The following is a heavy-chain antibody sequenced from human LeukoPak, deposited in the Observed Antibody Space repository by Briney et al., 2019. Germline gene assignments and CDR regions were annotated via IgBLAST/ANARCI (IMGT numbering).Heavy chain of an antibody. Sequence: PGGSLRLSCAGSGFTFSTYSMNWVRQAPGKGLEWISYISSSGSPIYYADSVKGRFTISRDNAKNSLYLQMNSLRDEDTAVYYCARVRSDRGYTGYDYSWGQGTLVTVSS. D-gene: IGHD5-12*01. V-gene: IGHV3-48*02. J-gene: IGHJ5*02. CDR3: ARVRSDRGYTGYDYS. CDR2: ISSSGSPI. CDR1: GFTFSTYS.